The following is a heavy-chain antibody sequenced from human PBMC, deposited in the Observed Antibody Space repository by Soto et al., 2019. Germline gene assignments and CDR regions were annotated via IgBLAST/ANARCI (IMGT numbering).Heavy chain of an antibody. CDR3: ATAGNYDSSGRDF. CDR2: ISANSGNT. Sequence: ASVKVSCKAFGFIFNNYAISWVRQAPGQGLEWMGWISANSGNTNYAQKLQGRVTMTTDTSTSTAYMELRSLRSDDTAVYYCATAGNYDSSGRDFWGQGTLVTVS. V-gene: IGHV1-18*04. J-gene: IGHJ4*02. CDR1: GFIFNNYA. D-gene: IGHD3-22*01.